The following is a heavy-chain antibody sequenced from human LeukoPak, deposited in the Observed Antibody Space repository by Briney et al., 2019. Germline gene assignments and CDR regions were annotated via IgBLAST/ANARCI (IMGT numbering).Heavy chain of an antibody. CDR3: ARHSRGSPIDD. CDR1: GFTFNSYW. D-gene: IGHD2-15*01. J-gene: IGHJ4*02. V-gene: IGHV3-7*01. CDR2: IRQDGSDK. Sequence: GGSLRLSCAASGFTFNSYWMSWVRQAPEKGPEWLANIRQDGSDKQYVDSVKGRFTISRDNAKNSLYLQMSSLSAEDTAVYYCARHSRGSPIDDWGQGTLVTVSS.